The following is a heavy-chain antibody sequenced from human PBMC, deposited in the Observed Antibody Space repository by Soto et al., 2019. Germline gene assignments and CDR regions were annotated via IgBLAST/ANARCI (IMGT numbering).Heavy chain of an antibody. J-gene: IGHJ6*02. CDR2: ISAYNGNT. V-gene: IGHV1-18*04. D-gene: IGHD3-22*01. Sequence: GASVKVSCKASGYSFTDYHIHWVRQAPGQGLEWMGWISAYNGNTNYAQKLQGRVTMTTDTSTSTAYMELRSLRSDDTAVYYCARDDSSGYYYYYYGMDVWGQGTTVTVSS. CDR3: ARDDSSGYYYYYYGMDV. CDR1: GYSFTDYH.